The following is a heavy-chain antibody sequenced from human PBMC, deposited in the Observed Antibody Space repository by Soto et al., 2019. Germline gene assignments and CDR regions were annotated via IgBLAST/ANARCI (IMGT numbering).Heavy chain of an antibody. Sequence: QVQLVQSGAEVKKPGASVKVSCKASGYTFTSYGISWVRQAPGQGLEWMGWISAYNGNTNNAQKLQGRVTMTTDTSTSTAYMELRSLRSDDTAVYYCASYYYGSGSYYSYYGMDVWGQGATVTVSS. CDR2: ISAYNGNT. V-gene: IGHV1-18*01. CDR3: ASYYYGSGSYYSYYGMDV. D-gene: IGHD3-10*01. J-gene: IGHJ6*02. CDR1: GYTFTSYG.